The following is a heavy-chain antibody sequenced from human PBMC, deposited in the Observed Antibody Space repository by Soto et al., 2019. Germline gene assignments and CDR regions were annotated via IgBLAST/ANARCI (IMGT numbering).Heavy chain of an antibody. J-gene: IGHJ4*02. Sequence: QVQLVQSGPEVKKPVASVKASCQASGYTFSDYYIHWLRQAPGQGLEWMGWFNPKMGGRSSPQKFQELVTMTRDPSISTAYMELTRLTSDDTAVYFCARAGESRGYDYVFYVDHWGRGTLVTVSS. CDR3: ARAGESRGYDYVFYVDH. CDR1: GYTFSDYY. D-gene: IGHD3-16*01. V-gene: IGHV1-2*04. CDR2: FNPKMGGR.